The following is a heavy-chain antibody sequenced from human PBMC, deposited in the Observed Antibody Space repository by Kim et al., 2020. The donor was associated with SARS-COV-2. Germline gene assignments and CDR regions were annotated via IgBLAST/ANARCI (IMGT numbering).Heavy chain of an antibody. V-gene: IGHV4-59*01. Sequence: SETLSLTCTVSGGSISSYYWSWIRQPPGKGLEWIGYIYYSGSTNYNPSLKSRVTISVDTSKNQFSLKLSSVTAADTAVYYCARDQDGYNYVWDYWGQGTLVIVAS. CDR3: ARDQDGYNYVWDY. D-gene: IGHD3-16*01. J-gene: IGHJ4*02. CDR1: GGSISSYY. CDR2: IYYSGST.